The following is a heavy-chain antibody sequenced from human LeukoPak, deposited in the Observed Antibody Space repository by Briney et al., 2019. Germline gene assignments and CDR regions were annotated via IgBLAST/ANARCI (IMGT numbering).Heavy chain of an antibody. CDR2: IKQDGSEK. CDR3: ARPGNYHLGFYDS. V-gene: IGHV3-7*01. J-gene: IGHJ4*02. Sequence: AGGSLTLSGAPAGPTFINFWTGWARQPPGRGRGWGANIKQDGSEKYYVASVKGRFTITRDNAQTPLLLQMNSLRPEDAAVYYCARPGNYHLGFYDSWGQGTLVTVSS. D-gene: IGHD3-22*01. CDR1: GPTFINFW.